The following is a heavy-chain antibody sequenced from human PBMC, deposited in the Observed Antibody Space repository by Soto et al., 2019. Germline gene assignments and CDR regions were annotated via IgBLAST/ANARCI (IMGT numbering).Heavy chain of an antibody. Sequence: QVQLVQSGAEVKKPGSSVKVSCMTSRGTFDRPAINWVRQAPGHGLEWLGGLVPQFGTPNYAQKFQDRVTIAADKSTNTTSMELRGLTSDDTAVYYCARQKRDTPIVPFDDWGQGTLVTVSS. V-gene: IGHV1-69*06. CDR3: ARQKRDTPIVPFDD. J-gene: IGHJ4*02. CDR2: LVPQFGTP. CDR1: RGTFDRPA. D-gene: IGHD2-15*01.